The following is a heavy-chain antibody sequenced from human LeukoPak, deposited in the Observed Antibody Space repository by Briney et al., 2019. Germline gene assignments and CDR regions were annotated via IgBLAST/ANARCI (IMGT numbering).Heavy chain of an antibody. CDR3: ARGPGDDDAFDI. D-gene: IGHD4-17*01. J-gene: IGHJ3*02. CDR1: GYTFTSYD. V-gene: IGHV1-8*01. Sequence: ASVKVSCKASGYTFTSYDINWVRQATGQGLEWMGWMNPNSGNKGYAQKFQGRVTMTRNTSISTAYMELSSLRSEDTAVYYCARGPGDDDAFDIWGQGTMVTVSS. CDR2: MNPNSGNK.